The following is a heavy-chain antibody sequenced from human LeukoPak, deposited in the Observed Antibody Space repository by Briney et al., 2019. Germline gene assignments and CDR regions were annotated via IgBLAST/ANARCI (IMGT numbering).Heavy chain of an antibody. V-gene: IGHV4-30-4*08. CDR2: INHSGST. D-gene: IGHD6-19*01. CDR1: GGSISSGDYY. Sequence: SQTLSLTCTVSGGSISSGDYYWSWIRQPPGKGLEWIGEINHSGSTNYNPSLKSRVTISVDTSKNQFSLKLSSVTAADTAVYYCARSRYSSGWYQAVNWFDPWGQGTLVTVSS. J-gene: IGHJ5*02. CDR3: ARSRYSSGWYQAVNWFDP.